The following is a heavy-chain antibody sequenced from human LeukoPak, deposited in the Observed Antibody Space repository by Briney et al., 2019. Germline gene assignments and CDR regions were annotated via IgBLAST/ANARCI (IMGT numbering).Heavy chain of an antibody. CDR3: ARARGNTYGYFEY. Sequence: GGSLRLSCAASGLTLSGYWMHWVRQAPGKGLVWVSRINGDASSTSYADSVKGRFTISRDNARSTLYLQMNSLRVEDTAVYYCARARGNTYGYFEYWGQEPRSPSPQ. CDR1: GLTLSGYW. CDR2: INGDASST. V-gene: IGHV3-74*01. J-gene: IGHJ4*01. D-gene: IGHD5-18*01.